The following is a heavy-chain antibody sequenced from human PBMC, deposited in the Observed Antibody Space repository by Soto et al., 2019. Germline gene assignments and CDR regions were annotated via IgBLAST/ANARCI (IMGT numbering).Heavy chain of an antibody. CDR3: SSLREHTPVFYYSGIDV. D-gene: IGHD3-10*01. J-gene: IGHJ6*02. Sequence: GESLNISCKGSGYSFTSYWIGWVRQMPGKGLEWMGIIYPGDSDTRYSPSFQGQVTISADKSISTAYLPWSSLKASDTAMYYCSSLREHTPVFYYSGIDVWGPGTPVTVSS. V-gene: IGHV5-51*01. CDR2: IYPGDSDT. CDR1: GYSFTSYW.